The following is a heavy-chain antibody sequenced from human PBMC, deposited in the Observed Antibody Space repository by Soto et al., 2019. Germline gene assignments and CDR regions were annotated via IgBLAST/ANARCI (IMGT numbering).Heavy chain of an antibody. J-gene: IGHJ2*01. CDR3: ASSTVEAFDL. CDR1: AFTFSHYP. Sequence: QVQLVESGGGVVQPGGSLRLSCAASAFTFSHYPMHWVRQAPGKGLDWVAFISFDGSTTNYADSVKGRFTISRDNSKNMLYLQMNSLRAEDTAVFYCASSTVEAFDLWGRGTLVSVSS. CDR2: ISFDGSTT. V-gene: IGHV3-30-3*01. D-gene: IGHD2-15*01.